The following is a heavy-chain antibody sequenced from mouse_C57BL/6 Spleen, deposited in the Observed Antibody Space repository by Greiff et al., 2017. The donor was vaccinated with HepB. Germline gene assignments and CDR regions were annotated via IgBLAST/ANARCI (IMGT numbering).Heavy chain of an antibody. CDR3: TRGDGYDDYYAMDY. V-gene: IGHV1-15*01. CDR2: IDPETGGT. D-gene: IGHD2-2*01. CDR1: GYTFTDYE. J-gene: IGHJ4*01. Sequence: QVQLQQSGAELVRPGASVTLSCKASGYTFTDYEMHWVKQTPVHGLEWIGAIDPETGGTAYNQKFKGKAILTADKSSSTAYMELRSLTSEDSAVYYCTRGDGYDDYYAMDYWGQGTSVTVSS.